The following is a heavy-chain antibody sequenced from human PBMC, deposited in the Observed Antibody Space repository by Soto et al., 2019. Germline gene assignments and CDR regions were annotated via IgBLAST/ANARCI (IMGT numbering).Heavy chain of an antibody. CDR3: ARRSFFYYYYYMDG. V-gene: IGHV4-34*01. Sequence: PSETLSLTCAVYGGSFSGYYWSWIRQPPGKGLEWIGEINHSGSTNYNPSLKSRVTISVDTSKNQFSLKLSSVTAADTAVYYCARRSFFYYYYYMDGWGKGTTVTVSS. D-gene: IGHD3-16*02. J-gene: IGHJ6*03. CDR2: INHSGST. CDR1: GGSFSGYY.